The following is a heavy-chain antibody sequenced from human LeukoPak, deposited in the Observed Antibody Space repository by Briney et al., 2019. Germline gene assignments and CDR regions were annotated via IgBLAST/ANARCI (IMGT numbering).Heavy chain of an antibody. Sequence: PGGSLRLSCAASGFTFSSYAMHWVRQAPGKGLEWVAVISYDGSNKYYADSVKGRFTISRDNSKNTLCLQMNSLRAEDTAVYYCARAPLIYYFDYWGQGTLVTVSS. D-gene: IGHD3/OR15-3a*01. CDR1: GFTFSSYA. CDR3: ARAPLIYYFDY. V-gene: IGHV3-30*04. J-gene: IGHJ4*02. CDR2: ISYDGSNK.